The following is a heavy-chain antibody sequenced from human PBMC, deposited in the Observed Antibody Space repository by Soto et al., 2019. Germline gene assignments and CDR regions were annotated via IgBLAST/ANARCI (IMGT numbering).Heavy chain of an antibody. V-gene: IGHV3-21*01. CDR2: ISSSSSYL. J-gene: IGHJ3*02. CDR3: ARGYGSGTWHAFDI. D-gene: IGHD3-10*01. Sequence: GGSLRLSCAASGFTFSSYSMNWVRQAPGKGLEWVSSISSSSSYLYYAGSVKGRFTISRDTAKNSLYLQMNSLRAEDTAVYYCARGYGSGTWHAFDIWGQGTMVTVSS. CDR1: GFTFSSYS.